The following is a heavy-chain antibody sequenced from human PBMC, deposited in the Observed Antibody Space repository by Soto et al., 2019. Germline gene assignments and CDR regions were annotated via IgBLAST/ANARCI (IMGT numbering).Heavy chain of an antibody. D-gene: IGHD4-17*01. CDR2: ISANNGNT. CDR3: AIDGDYGTYYYYGMDV. V-gene: IGHV1-18*04. Sequence: ASVKVSCKASGYTFTGYYMRWVRQAPGQGLEWMGWISANNGNTNYAQKLQGRVTMTTDTSTSTAYMELRSLRSDDTAVYYCAIDGDYGTYYYYGMDVWGQGTTVTVSS. CDR1: GYTFTGYY. J-gene: IGHJ6*02.